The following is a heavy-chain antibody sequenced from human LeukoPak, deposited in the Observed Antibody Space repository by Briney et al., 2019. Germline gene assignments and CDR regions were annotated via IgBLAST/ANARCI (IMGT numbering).Heavy chain of an antibody. CDR3: ARGENNYGYYYFDY. V-gene: IGHV3-21*01. Sequence: GGSLRLSCAASAFTFSTYNMNWVRQAPGKGLEWVSSISSSSSYIYYADSVKGRFTISRDNAKNSLYLQMNSLRAEDTAVYYCARGENNYGYYYFDYWGQGTLVTVSS. CDR1: AFTFSTYN. D-gene: IGHD5-18*01. CDR2: ISSSSSYI. J-gene: IGHJ4*02.